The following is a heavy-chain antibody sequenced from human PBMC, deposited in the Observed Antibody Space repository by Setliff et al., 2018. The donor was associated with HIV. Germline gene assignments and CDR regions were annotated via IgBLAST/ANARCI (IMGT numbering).Heavy chain of an antibody. CDR3: ARDVSWRVRTYIDY. Sequence: GGSMRLSCEASGFTFSTYSMNWVRQAPGKGLEWVSSISSSSRSKYYADSVKGRFTISRDNAKNTLYLQMNSLTAEVTAVYYCARDVSWRVRTYIDYWGQGALVTVSS. CDR2: ISSSSRSK. D-gene: IGHD3-3*01. J-gene: IGHJ4*02. V-gene: IGHV3-21*01. CDR1: GFTFSTYS.